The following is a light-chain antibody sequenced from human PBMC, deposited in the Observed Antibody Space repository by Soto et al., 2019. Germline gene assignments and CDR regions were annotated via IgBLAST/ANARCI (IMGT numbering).Light chain of an antibody. V-gene: IGKV3-20*01. CDR3: QQYSDLPMT. CDR1: QTVRNNY. Sequence: EFVLTQSPGTLSLSPGERATLSCRASQTVRNNYLAWYQQKPGQAPRLLIYGASSRATGIPDRFSGSGSGTDFTLTISRLEPEDFAVYFCQQYSDLPMTFGQGTRLEIK. J-gene: IGKJ5*01. CDR2: GAS.